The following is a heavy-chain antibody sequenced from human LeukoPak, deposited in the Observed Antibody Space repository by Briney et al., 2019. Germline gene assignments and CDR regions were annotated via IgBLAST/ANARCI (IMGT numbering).Heavy chain of an antibody. J-gene: IGHJ4*02. CDR1: GYTFTSYD. D-gene: IGHD2-8*01. Sequence: ASVKVSCKASGYTFTSYDINWVRQATGQGLEWMGWMNPNSGNTGYAQKFQGRVTMTTDTSTSTAYMELRSLRSDDTAVYYCARTTLTGVCYDYWGQGTLVTVSS. V-gene: IGHV1-8*01. CDR3: ARTTLTGVCYDY. CDR2: MNPNSGNT.